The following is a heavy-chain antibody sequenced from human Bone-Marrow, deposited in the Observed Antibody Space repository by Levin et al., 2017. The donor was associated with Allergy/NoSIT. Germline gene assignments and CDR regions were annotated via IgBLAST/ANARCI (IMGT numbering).Heavy chain of an antibody. CDR3: AGGRDSGYESLVFFDY. CDR2: TYTSGST. CDR1: GGSISSGSYY. Sequence: SQTLSLTCTVSGGSISSGSYYWSWIRQPAGKGLEWIGRTYTSGSTNYNPSLKSRVTISVDTSKNQFSLQLSSVTVADTAVYFCAGGRDSGYESLVFFDYWGQGALVTVSS. D-gene: IGHD5-12*01. V-gene: IGHV4-61*02. J-gene: IGHJ4*02.